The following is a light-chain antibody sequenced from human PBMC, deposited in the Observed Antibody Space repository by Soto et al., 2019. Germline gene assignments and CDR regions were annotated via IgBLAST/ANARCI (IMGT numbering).Light chain of an antibody. Sequence: EIVMTQSPLSLPVTPGEPASISCRSSQSLLHINADTYLDWYLQKPVQSPHLLMYLGSNRASGVPNRFSGSGSCTDFTLEISRVAAEDVCVYYCMQALQSPFTFGPGTKVDIK. J-gene: IGKJ3*01. CDR2: LGS. CDR1: QSLLHINADTY. CDR3: MQALQSPFT. V-gene: IGKV2-28*01.